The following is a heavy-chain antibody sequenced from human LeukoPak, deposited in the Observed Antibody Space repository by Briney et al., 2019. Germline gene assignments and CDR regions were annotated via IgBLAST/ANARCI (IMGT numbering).Heavy chain of an antibody. CDR2: IRSKAYGGTT. V-gene: IGHV3-49*04. CDR1: GFTFGDHA. Sequence: GRSLRLSCTGSGFTFGDHAMSWVRQAPGKGLEWVGFIRSKAYGGTTEYAPSVKGRFSISRDDSKTIAYLQMNSLKSEDTGVYYCGRGPIESWRHNAIDVWGQGTTVIVFS. J-gene: IGHJ6*02. D-gene: IGHD2-21*01. CDR3: GRGPIESWRHNAIDV.